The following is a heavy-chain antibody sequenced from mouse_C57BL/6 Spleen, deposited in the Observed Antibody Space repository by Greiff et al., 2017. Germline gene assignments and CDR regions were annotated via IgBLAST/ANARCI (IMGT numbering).Heavy chain of an antibody. V-gene: IGHV1-63*01. CDR2: IYPGGGYT. J-gene: IGHJ4*01. Sequence: VQLQQSGAELVRPGTSVKMSCKASGYTFTNYWIGWAKQRPGHGLEWIGVIYPGGGYTNSNEKFKGKATLTADKSSSTAYMQFSSLTSGDSAIYYCASGSSGAMDYWGQGTSVTVSS. CDR1: GYTFTNYW. D-gene: IGHD1-1*01. CDR3: ASGSSGAMDY.